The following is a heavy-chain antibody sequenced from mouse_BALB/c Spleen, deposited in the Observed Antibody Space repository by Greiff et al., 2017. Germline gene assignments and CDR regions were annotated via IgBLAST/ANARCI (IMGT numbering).Heavy chain of an antibody. D-gene: IGHD2-4*01. Sequence: EVQVVESGGGLVQPGGSRKLSCAASGFTFSSFGMHWVRQAPEKGLEWVAYISSGSSTIYYADTVKGRFTISRDNPKNTLFLQMTSLRSEDTAMYYCASFSMITAGAMDYWGQGTSVTVSS. J-gene: IGHJ4*01. CDR3: ASFSMITAGAMDY. CDR1: GFTFSSFG. CDR2: ISSGSSTI. V-gene: IGHV5-17*02.